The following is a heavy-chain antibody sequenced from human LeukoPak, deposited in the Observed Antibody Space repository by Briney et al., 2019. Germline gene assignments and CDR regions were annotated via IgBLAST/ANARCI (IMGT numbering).Heavy chain of an antibody. V-gene: IGHV3-7*03. J-gene: IGHJ4*02. CDR3: ARDSGRRGEFDY. CDR2: IKQDGSEK. Sequence: GGSLRLSCAASGFTFSSYWMSWVRQAPGKGLEWVANIKQDGSEKYYVDSLKGRFTISRDNAKNSLFLQMNSLRAEDTALYYCARDSGRRGEFDYWGQGTLVTVSS. CDR1: GFTFSSYW. D-gene: IGHD3-16*01.